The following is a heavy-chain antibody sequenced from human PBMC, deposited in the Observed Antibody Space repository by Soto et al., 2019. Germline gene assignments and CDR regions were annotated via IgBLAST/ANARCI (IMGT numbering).Heavy chain of an antibody. J-gene: IGHJ4*01. Sequence: QVQLVEAGGGVVQPGRSLRRSCAASGFTFSSHSIQWVRQAPGTGLEWVAVISYDGSIKYYADSVKGRVTISRANSKKTAYLQINSLRAEDTAGCYCAREWSSSWDIDYWGQGTLVIVSS. CDR1: GFTFSSHS. CDR2: ISYDGSIK. CDR3: AREWSSSWDIDY. V-gene: IGHV3-30-3*01. D-gene: IGHD1-26*01.